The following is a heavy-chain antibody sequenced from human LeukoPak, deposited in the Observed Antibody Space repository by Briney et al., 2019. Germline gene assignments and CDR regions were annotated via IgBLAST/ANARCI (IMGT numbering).Heavy chain of an antibody. Sequence: GASVKGSCKASGYTFTSYGISWVRQTPGQGLEWMGWISAYNGNTNYAQKLQGRVTMTTDTSTSTAYMELRSLRSDDTAVYYCARFPYGDYPPTGGYFDYWGQGTLGTVSS. V-gene: IGHV1-18*01. J-gene: IGHJ4*02. CDR3: ARFPYGDYPPTGGYFDY. D-gene: IGHD4-17*01. CDR1: GYTFTSYG. CDR2: ISAYNGNT.